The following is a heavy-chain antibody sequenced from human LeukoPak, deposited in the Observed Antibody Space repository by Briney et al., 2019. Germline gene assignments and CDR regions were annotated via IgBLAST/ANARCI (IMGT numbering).Heavy chain of an antibody. V-gene: IGHV3-21*01. J-gene: IGHJ5*02. D-gene: IGHD3-9*01. CDR2: ISSSSSYI. CDR1: GFTFSSYS. CDR3: AREVEYDIWTGQHWFDP. Sequence: PGGSLRLSCAASGFTFSSYSMNWVRQAPGKGLEWVSSISSSSSYIYYADSVKGRFTISRDNAKSSLYLQMNSLGAEDTAVYYCAREVEYDIWTGQHWFDPWGQGTLVTVSS.